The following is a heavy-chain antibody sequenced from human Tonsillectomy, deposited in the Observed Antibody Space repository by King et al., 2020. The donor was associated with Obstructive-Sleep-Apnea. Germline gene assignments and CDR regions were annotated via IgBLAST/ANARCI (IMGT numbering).Heavy chain of an antibody. CDR1: GGSISTSLYY. CDR2: SYYIGSA. V-gene: IGHV4-39*07. CDR3: ARDKSTLIYGMDV. D-gene: IGHD5/OR15-5a*01. J-gene: IGHJ6*02. Sequence: QLQESGPGLVKPSETLSVTCTVSGGSISTSLYYWGWIRQPPGKGLEWIGSSYYIGSAYSNPSLKSRVTISLDTSKNHFSLKLNSVTAADTAIYYCARDKSTLIYGMDVWGQGTTVTVSS.